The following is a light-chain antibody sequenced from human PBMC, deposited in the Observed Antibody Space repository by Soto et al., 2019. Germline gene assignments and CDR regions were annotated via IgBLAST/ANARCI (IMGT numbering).Light chain of an antibody. CDR1: QEIGSW. CDR2: DTS. Sequence: DIQMTQSPSSLSASEGDRVTITCRASQEIGSWLAWYQQKPGKAPTSLIYDTSTLQIEVPSRFRGSGSGTDFTLTISSLQPEDSAIYYCQQYTSYPLTFGGGTKVAI. J-gene: IGKJ4*01. CDR3: QQYTSYPLT. V-gene: IGKV1D-16*01.